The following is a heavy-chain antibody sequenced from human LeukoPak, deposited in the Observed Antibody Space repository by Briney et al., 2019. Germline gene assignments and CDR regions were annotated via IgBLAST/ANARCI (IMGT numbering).Heavy chain of an antibody. D-gene: IGHD2-2*01. J-gene: IGHJ3*02. CDR2: IYHSGST. CDR1: GYSISSGYY. Sequence: SETLSLTCTVSGYSISSGYYWGWIRQPPGKGLEWVGSIYHSGSTYYNPSLKSRVTISVDTSKNQFSLKLSSVTAADTAVYYCARGYAGPSTSCPSDIWGQGTMVTVSS. CDR3: ARGYAGPSTSCPSDI. V-gene: IGHV4-38-2*02.